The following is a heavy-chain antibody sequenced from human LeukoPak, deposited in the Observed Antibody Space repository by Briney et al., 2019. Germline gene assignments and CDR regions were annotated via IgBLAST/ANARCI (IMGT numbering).Heavy chain of an antibody. CDR2: ISSSGSTI. D-gene: IGHD1-1*01. J-gene: IGHJ4*02. CDR3: ARSLMRVKAAVRFDY. V-gene: IGHV3-48*03. CDR1: GFTFSSYE. Sequence: GGSLRLSCAASGFTFSSYEMNWVRQAPGKGLEWVSYISSSGSTIYYADSVKGRFTISRDNAKNSLYLQMNSLRAEDTAVYYCARSLMRVKAAVRFDYWGQGTLVTVSS.